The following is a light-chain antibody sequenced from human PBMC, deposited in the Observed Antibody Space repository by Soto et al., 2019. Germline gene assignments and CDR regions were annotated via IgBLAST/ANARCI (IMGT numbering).Light chain of an antibody. Sequence: QSALTQPPSVSEAPRQRVTISCSGSSSNIENNAVNWYQQLPGKAPKLLIYYDDLLPSGVSDRFSGSKSGTSASLAISGLQSEDEADYYCAAWDDSLNGVVFGGGTQLTVL. J-gene: IGLJ2*01. CDR1: SSNIENNA. CDR3: AAWDDSLNGVV. V-gene: IGLV1-36*01. CDR2: YDD.